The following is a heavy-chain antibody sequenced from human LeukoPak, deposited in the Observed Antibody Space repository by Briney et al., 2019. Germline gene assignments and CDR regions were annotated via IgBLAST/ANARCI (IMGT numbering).Heavy chain of an antibody. CDR2: IKQDGSEK. D-gene: IGHD6-19*01. CDR1: GFTFSSYW. V-gene: IGHV3-7*01. J-gene: IGHJ4*02. CDR3: ATSGLDFDY. Sequence: GGSLRLSCAAPGFTFSSYWMSWVRQAPGKGLEWVANIKQDGSEKYYVDSVKGRFTISRDNAKNSLYLQMNSLRAEDTAVYYCATSGLDFDYWGQGTLVTVSS.